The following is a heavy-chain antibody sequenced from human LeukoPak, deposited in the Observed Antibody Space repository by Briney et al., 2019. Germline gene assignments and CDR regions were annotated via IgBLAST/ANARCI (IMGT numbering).Heavy chain of an antibody. Sequence: GASVKVSCKASGYSFTGYYMHWVRQAPGQGLEWMGWISAYNGNTNYAQKLQGRVTMTTDTSTSTAYMELRSLRSVDTAVYYCAREMVRGVIISESHYYYYYMDVWGKGTTVTVSS. D-gene: IGHD3-10*01. J-gene: IGHJ6*03. CDR1: GYSFTGYY. V-gene: IGHV1-18*04. CDR3: AREMVRGVIISESHYYYYYMDV. CDR2: ISAYNGNT.